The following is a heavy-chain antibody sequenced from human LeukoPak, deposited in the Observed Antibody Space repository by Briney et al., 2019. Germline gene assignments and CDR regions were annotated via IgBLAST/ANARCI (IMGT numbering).Heavy chain of an antibody. CDR3: ARRAVGAWAYFDY. Sequence: PGGSLRLSCKGSGYSFSSYWIGWVRQMPGKGLEWMGIIYPDDSDTRYSPSFQGQVTISADKSISTAYLQWSSLKASDTAMYYCARRAVGAWAYFDYWGQGTLVTVSS. D-gene: IGHD1-26*01. CDR2: IYPDDSDT. CDR1: GYSFSSYW. V-gene: IGHV5-51*01. J-gene: IGHJ4*02.